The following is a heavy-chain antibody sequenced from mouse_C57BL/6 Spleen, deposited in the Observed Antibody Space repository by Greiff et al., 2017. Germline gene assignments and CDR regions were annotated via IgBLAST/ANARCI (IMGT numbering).Heavy chain of an antibody. CDR1: GYTFTDYE. Sequence: QVQLQQSGAELVRPGASVTLSCKASGYTFTDYEMHWVKQTPVHGLEWIGAIEPETGGTAYNQKFKGKAILTADKSSSTAYMELRSLTSEDSAVYYCTEGYFDYWGQGTTLTVSS. CDR2: IEPETGGT. V-gene: IGHV1-15*01. J-gene: IGHJ2*01. CDR3: TEGYFDY.